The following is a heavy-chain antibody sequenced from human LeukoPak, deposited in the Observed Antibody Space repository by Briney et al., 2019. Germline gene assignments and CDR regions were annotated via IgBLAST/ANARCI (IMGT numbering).Heavy chain of an antibody. J-gene: IGHJ5*02. D-gene: IGHD2-15*01. Sequence: SETLSLTCTVSGGSISSYYWSWIRQPPGKGLEWVGYIYYSGSTNYNPSLKSRVTISVDTSKNQFSLKLSSSIAADTAVYYCARGWGYCSGGSCYSIDWYDPEGQGTVVTVSA. V-gene: IGHV4-59*01. CDR2: IYYSGST. CDR1: GGSISSYY. CDR3: ARGWGYCSGGSCYSIDWYDP.